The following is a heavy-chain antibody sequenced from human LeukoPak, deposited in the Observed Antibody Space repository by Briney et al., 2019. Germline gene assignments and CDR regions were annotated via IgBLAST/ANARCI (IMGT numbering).Heavy chain of an antibody. CDR2: IKHDGSEK. V-gene: IGHV3-7*05. CDR1: GFTLSSYW. D-gene: IGHD3-9*01. Sequence: GGSLRLSCAASGFTLSSYWMSWVRQAPGKGLEWVANIKHDGSEKYYVDSVKGRFTISRDNAKNSLYLQMNSLRAEDTAVYYCARANDILTGSWYYFDCWGQGTLATVSS. CDR3: ARANDILTGSWYYFDC. J-gene: IGHJ4*02.